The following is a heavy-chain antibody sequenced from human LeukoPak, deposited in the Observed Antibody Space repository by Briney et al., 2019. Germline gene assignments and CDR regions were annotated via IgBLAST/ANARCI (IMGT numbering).Heavy chain of an antibody. CDR3: ARGSGVQVWYSLDS. CDR2: IISSGSYI. V-gene: IGHV3-21*06. Sequence: GGSLRLSCADSAFTFSTYSMNWVRQAPGKGLEWVASIISSGSYIYYADSVKGRFTISRDNAKNSLHLQMSGLRAEDTAVYSCARGSGVQVWYSLDSWGQGTMVTVSS. J-gene: IGHJ4*02. CDR1: AFTFSTYS. D-gene: IGHD5-18*01.